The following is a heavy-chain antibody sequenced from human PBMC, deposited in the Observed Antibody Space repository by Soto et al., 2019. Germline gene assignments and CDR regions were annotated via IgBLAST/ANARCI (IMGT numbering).Heavy chain of an antibody. CDR3: ARGDMDYYYYGMDV. CDR2: ISHSETT. V-gene: IGHV4-30-4*01. CDR1: GSYITSGDYH. J-gene: IGHJ6*02. D-gene: IGHD2-15*01. Sequence: PSETLSLTCSVSGSYITSGDYHWTWIRQAPGKGLEWIGYISHSETTYYSPALKNRIIISSDFSMNQFSLRLNSVTAADTAVYFCARGDMDYYYYGMDVWGQGTTVTVSS.